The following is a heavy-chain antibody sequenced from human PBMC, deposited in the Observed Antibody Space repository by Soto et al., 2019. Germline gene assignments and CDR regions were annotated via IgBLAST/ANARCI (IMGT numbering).Heavy chain of an antibody. V-gene: IGHV1-3*01. Sequence: HVELVQSGADVKKPGASVTISCKASGYTSTDYAFHWVRQAPGQRLEWMGWMNAGVGNTLYSQKFQGRITITRDTSASTAYMELNSLKSEDTAIYYCARDTGYTFGSLNYWGPGTLVTVSS. CDR2: MNAGVGNT. CDR3: ARDTGYTFGSLNY. CDR1: GYTSTDYA. D-gene: IGHD5-18*01. J-gene: IGHJ4*02.